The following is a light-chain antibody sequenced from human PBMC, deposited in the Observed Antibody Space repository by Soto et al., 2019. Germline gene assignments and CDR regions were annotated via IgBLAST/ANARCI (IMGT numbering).Light chain of an antibody. V-gene: IGLV4-60*02. CDR2: LEGSGSY. Sequence: QPVLTQSSSASASLGSSVKFTCTLSSGHSSHIIAWHQQQPGKAPRYLMKLEGSGSYNKGSGVPDRFSGSSSGADRYLTISNLQFEDEADYYCETWDSNSWVFGGGTKLTVL. CDR1: SGHSSHI. J-gene: IGLJ3*02. CDR3: ETWDSNSWV.